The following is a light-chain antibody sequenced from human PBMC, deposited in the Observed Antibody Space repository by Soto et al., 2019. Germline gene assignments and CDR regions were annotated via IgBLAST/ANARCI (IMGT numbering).Light chain of an antibody. Sequence: EIVMTQSPATLSVSPGERATLSCRASQSVSSNLAWYQQKPGQAPRLLIYGASTRATGIPARFSGSRSGTEFTLTISSLQSEDFAVYYCHQRSNWPYTFGQGTKLEIK. J-gene: IGKJ2*01. CDR1: QSVSSN. V-gene: IGKV3-15*01. CDR3: HQRSNWPYT. CDR2: GAS.